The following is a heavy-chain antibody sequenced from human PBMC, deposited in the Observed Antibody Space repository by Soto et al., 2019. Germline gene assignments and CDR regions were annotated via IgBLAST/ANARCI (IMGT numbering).Heavy chain of an antibody. CDR2: ISGSGGST. J-gene: IGHJ4*02. D-gene: IGHD3-10*01. CDR1: GFTFSSYA. Sequence: GGSLRLSCAASGFTFSSYAMSWVRQAPGKGLEWVSAISGSGGSTYYADSVKGRFTISRDNFKNTLYLQMNSLRAEDTAVYYCAKGSPRITMVRGVHWGQGTLVTVSS. CDR3: AKGSPRITMVRGVH. V-gene: IGHV3-23*01.